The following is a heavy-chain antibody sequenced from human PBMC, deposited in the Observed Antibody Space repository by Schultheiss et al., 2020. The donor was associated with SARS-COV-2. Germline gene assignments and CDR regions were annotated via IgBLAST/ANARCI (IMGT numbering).Heavy chain of an antibody. CDR2: IYPGDSDI. CDR3: ARCRSIAARPACGWFDP. D-gene: IGHD6-6*01. V-gene: IGHV5-51*01. Sequence: GESLKISCKGSGYSFINYWIGWVRQMPGKGLEWMGIIYPGDSDIRHSPSFQGQVTISADKSISTAYLQWSSLKASDTAMYYCARCRSIAARPACGWFDPWGQGTLVTVSS. J-gene: IGHJ5*02. CDR1: GYSFINYW.